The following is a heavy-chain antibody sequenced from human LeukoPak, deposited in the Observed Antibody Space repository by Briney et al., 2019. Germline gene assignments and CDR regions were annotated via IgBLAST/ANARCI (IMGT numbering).Heavy chain of an antibody. V-gene: IGHV3-21*01. J-gene: IGHJ5*02. D-gene: IGHD2-2*01. CDR3: ARRAVPTATNWFDP. CDR1: GFAFRSYS. Sequence: GGSLRLSCAASGFAFRSYSMNWIRQAPGKGLEWVSSISSSSNYIYYVDSVKGRFTISRDNAKNSLYLQMSSLRAEDTAVYYCARRAVPTATNWFDPWGQGTLVTVSS. CDR2: ISSSSNYI.